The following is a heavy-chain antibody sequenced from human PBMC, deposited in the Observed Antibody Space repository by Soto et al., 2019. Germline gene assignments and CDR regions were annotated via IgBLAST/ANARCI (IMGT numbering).Heavy chain of an antibody. J-gene: IGHJ6*02. CDR1: GYSFTSYW. CDR2: IDPSDSYT. D-gene: IGHD6-6*01. CDR3: AKPYLGSSPAGPYYYGMDV. Sequence: GESLKISCKGSGYSFTSYWISWVRQMPGKGLEWMGRIDPSDSYTNYSPSFQGHVTISADKSISTAYLQWSSLKASDTAMYYCAKPYLGSSPAGPYYYGMDVWGQGTTVNVSS. V-gene: IGHV5-10-1*01.